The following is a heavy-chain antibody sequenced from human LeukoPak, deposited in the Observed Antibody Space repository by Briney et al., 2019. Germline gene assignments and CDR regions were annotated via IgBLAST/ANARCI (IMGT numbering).Heavy chain of an antibody. CDR2: VYDSVNT. CDR3: ARGSMVATNNVFDT. Sequence: SETLSLTCTVSGGSIIGYLWTWIRQPPGKGLEWIGYVYDSVNTNYNPSLKSRVTISGDTSKNQISLKLSSVTAADTAIYYCARGSMVATNNVFDTWGQGTMVTVSS. J-gene: IGHJ3*02. V-gene: IGHV4-59*01. CDR1: GGSIIGYL. D-gene: IGHD5-12*01.